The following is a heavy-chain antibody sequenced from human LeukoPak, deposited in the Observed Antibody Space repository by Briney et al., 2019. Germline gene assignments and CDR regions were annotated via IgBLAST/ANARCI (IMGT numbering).Heavy chain of an antibody. CDR2: ISPTSSTI. V-gene: IGHV3-48*01. CDR3: ARLLASDI. CDR1: GFTFSSYS. Sequence: GGSLRLSCAASGFTFSSYSMNWVRQAPGEGLEWVSYISPTSSTIHYVDSVKGRFTISRDNAKNSLYLQMNSLRAEDTAIYYCARLLASDIWGQGTMVTVSS. J-gene: IGHJ3*02.